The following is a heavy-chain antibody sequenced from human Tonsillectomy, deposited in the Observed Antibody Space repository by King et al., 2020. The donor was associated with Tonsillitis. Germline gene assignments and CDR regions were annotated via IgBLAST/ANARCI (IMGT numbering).Heavy chain of an antibody. J-gene: IGHJ3*02. CDR1: GGTFSSYA. CDR3: ARVLGARGAFDI. V-gene: IGHV1-69*01. Sequence: QLVQSGAEVKKPGSSVKVSCKASGGTFSSYAISWVPQAPGQGLEWVGGVIPVFGTRNYAQKFQGRVTITADEVTSTAYMELSSLRSEDTAVYYCARVLGARGAFDIWGQGTMVTVSS. D-gene: IGHD1-26*01. CDR2: VIPVFGTR.